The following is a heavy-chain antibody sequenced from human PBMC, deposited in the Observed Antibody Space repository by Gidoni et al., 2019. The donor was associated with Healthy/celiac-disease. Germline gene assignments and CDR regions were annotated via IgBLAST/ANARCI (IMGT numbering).Heavy chain of an antibody. CDR3: ARRLGYSYEGLVFSSGMDV. J-gene: IGHJ6*02. Sequence: QVQLQESGPGLVKPSQTLSLTCTVSGGSISSGSYYWSWIRQPAGKGLEWIGRIYTSGSTNYNPSLKSRVTISVDTSKNQFSLKLSCVTAADTAVYYCARRLGYSYEGLVFSSGMDVWGQGTTVTVSS. V-gene: IGHV4-61*02. CDR1: GGSISSGSYY. CDR2: IYTSGST. D-gene: IGHD5-18*01.